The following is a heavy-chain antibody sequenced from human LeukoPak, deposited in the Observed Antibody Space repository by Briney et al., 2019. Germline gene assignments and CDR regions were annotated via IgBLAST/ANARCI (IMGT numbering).Heavy chain of an antibody. CDR1: GFTFTSYW. Sequence: GGSLRLSCVASGFTFTSYWMSWVRQAPGKGLEWVANIKQDGSEKYYLDSLEGRFTISRDNAKNSVYLQINRLRAEDTAVYYFARGGTIAVLVFCFAPGGKGPLVIVSS. V-gene: IGHV3-7*01. D-gene: IGHD6-19*01. J-gene: IGHJ5*02. CDR2: IKQDGSEK. CDR3: ARGGTIAVLVFCFAP.